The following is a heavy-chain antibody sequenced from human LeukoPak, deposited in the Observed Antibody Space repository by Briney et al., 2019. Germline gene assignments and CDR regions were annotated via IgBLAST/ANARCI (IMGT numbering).Heavy chain of an antibody. Sequence: ASVKVSCKASGYTFTGYYMHWVRQAPGQGLEWMGWISAYNGNTNYAQKLQGRVTMTTDTSTSTAYMELRSLRSDDTAVYYCARVTYYYGSGSYYPDYWGQGTLVTVSS. CDR1: GYTFTGYY. CDR2: ISAYNGNT. J-gene: IGHJ4*02. CDR3: ARVTYYYGSGSYYPDY. V-gene: IGHV1-18*04. D-gene: IGHD3-10*01.